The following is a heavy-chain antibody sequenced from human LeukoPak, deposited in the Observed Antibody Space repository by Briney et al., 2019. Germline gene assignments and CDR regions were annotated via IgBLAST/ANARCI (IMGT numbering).Heavy chain of an antibody. CDR3: ASVNPYSSGWYDLDY. CDR2: INPNSGGT. D-gene: IGHD6-19*01. V-gene: IGHV1-2*02. J-gene: IGHJ4*02. Sequence: ASVKVSCKASGYTFTGYYMHWVRQAPGQGLEWMGWINPNSGGTNYAQKFQGRVTMTRDTSISTAYMELSRLRSDDTAVYYCASVNPYSSGWYDLDYWGQGTLVTVSS. CDR1: GYTFTGYY.